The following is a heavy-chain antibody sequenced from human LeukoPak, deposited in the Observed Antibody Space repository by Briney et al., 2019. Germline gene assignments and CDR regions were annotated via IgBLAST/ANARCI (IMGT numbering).Heavy chain of an antibody. CDR3: AREVDSSGYYGAFDI. CDR1: GGSISSSSYY. J-gene: IGHJ3*02. V-gene: IGHV4-39*07. CDR2: IYYSGST. Sequence: SETLSLTCTVSGGSISSSSYYWGWIRQPPGKGLEWIGSIYYSGSTYYNPSLKSRVTISVDTSKNQFSLKLSSVTAADTAVYYCAREVDSSGYYGAFDIWGQGTMVTVSS. D-gene: IGHD3-22*01.